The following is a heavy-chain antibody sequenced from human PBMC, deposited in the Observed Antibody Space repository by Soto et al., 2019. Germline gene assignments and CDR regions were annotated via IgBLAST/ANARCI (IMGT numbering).Heavy chain of an antibody. J-gene: IGHJ4*02. CDR3: IRKARRPSSIAGAGFDFDT. V-gene: IGHV3-49*03. CDR1: GFTFGDYA. Sequence: GGSLRLSCTASGFTFGDYAMSWFRQAPGKGLEWVGFIRSKAYGGTTEYAASVKGRFTISRDDSKSIAYLQMNSLKTEDTAEYYCIRKARRPSSIAGAGFDFDTWGQETLVTVP. CDR2: IRSKAYGGTT. D-gene: IGHD6-19*01.